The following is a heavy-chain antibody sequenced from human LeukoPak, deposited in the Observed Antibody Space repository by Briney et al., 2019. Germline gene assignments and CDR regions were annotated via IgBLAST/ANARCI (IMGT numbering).Heavy chain of an antibody. V-gene: IGHV3-30-3*01. Sequence: GRSLRLSCAASGFTFSSYAMHWVRQAPGKGLEWVAVISYDGSIKYYADSVKGRFTISTDISKSTLSLQMNSLRPEDTALYYCARDLSNVPGQYWGQGTLVIVSS. CDR2: ISYDGSIK. CDR1: GFTFSSYA. D-gene: IGHD3-10*02. J-gene: IGHJ4*02. CDR3: ARDLSNVPGQY.